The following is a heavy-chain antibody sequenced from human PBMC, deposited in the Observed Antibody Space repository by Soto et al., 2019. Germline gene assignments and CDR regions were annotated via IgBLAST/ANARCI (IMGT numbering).Heavy chain of an antibody. CDR1: GFTVSSNY. D-gene: IGHD3-22*01. J-gene: IGHJ4*02. CDR3: VKGEYYYDSSGYYPFDY. CDR2: IYSGGST. V-gene: IGHV3-53*01. Sequence: PGGSPRLSCAASGFTVSSNYMSWVRQAPGKGLEWVSVIYSGGSTYYADSVKGRFTISRDNSKNTLYLQMNSLRAEDTAVYYCVKGEYYYDSSGYYPFDYWGQGTLVTVSS.